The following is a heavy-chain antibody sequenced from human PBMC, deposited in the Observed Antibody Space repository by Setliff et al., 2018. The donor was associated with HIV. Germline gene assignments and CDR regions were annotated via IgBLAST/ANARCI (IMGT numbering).Heavy chain of an antibody. CDR3: ARDYSTLGRSDDAFDM. CDR2: IYTSGST. J-gene: IGHJ3*02. CDR1: GGSIRSGPYY. Sequence: SETLSLTCTVSGGSIRSGPYYWSWIRQPAGKGLEWIGQIYTSGSTNYNPSLKSRVTISVDTTKNQFPLKLTSMTAADTAIYYCARDYSTLGRSDDAFDMWGPGTMVTVSS. D-gene: IGHD3-3*01. V-gene: IGHV4-61*09.